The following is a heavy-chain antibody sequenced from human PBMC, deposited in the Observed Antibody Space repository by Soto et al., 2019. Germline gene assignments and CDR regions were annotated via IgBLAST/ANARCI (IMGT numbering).Heavy chain of an antibody. CDR3: AREAYSGYDTSGYYYYYGMDV. V-gene: IGHV3-7*05. Sequence: GGSLRLSCAASGFTFSSYWMSWVRQAPGKGLEWVANIKQDGSEKYYVDSVKGRFTISRDNAKNSLYLQMNSLRAEDTAVYYCAREAYSGYDTSGYYYYYGMDVWGQGTTVTV. CDR1: GFTFSSYW. D-gene: IGHD5-12*01. J-gene: IGHJ6*02. CDR2: IKQDGSEK.